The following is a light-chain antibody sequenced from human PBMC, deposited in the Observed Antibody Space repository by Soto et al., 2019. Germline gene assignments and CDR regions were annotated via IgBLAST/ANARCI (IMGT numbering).Light chain of an antibody. CDR1: QSISSH. CDR3: QQSYSTPQT. Sequence: DIPMTQSPSSLSASVGDRVTITCRASQSISSHLNWYQQKPGKAPKLLIYAASSLKSGVPSRFSGSGSGTDFTLTISSLQPEECATYYCQQSYSTPQTFGPGTKVDMK. V-gene: IGKV1-39*01. CDR2: AAS. J-gene: IGKJ3*01.